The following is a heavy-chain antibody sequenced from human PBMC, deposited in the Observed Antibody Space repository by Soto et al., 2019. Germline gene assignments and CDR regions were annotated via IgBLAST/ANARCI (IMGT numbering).Heavy chain of an antibody. CDR1: GFTFDDYT. V-gene: IGHV3-43*01. J-gene: IGHJ6*02. CDR2: ISWDGGST. D-gene: IGHD2-2*01. Sequence: GGSLRLSCAASGFTFDDYTMHWVRQAPGKGLEWVSLISWDGGSTYYADSVKGRFTISRDNSKNSLYLQMNSLRTEDTALYYCAKDISDSTSYDYGMDVWGQGTTVTVSS. CDR3: AKDISDSTSYDYGMDV.